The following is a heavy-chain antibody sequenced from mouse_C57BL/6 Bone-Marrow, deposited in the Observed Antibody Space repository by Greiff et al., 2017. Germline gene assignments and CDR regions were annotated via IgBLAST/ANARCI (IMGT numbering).Heavy chain of an antibody. CDR1: GYTFTSYW. J-gene: IGHJ2*01. CDR2: IHPNSGST. Sequence: QVQLQQSGAELVKPGASVKLSCKASGYTFTSYWMHWVKQRPGQGLEWIGMIHPNSGSTNYNEKFKSKATLTVDKSSSTAYMQLSSLTSEDSAVYYCARRTTVGFDYGGQGTTLTVSS. D-gene: IGHD1-1*01. V-gene: IGHV1-64*01. CDR3: ARRTTVGFDY.